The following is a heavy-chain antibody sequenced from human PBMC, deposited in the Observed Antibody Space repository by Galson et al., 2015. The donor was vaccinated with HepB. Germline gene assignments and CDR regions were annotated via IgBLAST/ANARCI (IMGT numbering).Heavy chain of an antibody. J-gene: IGHJ3*02. CDR3: ARRAEIGTKGSSLGAFDI. Sequence: SLRLSCAASGFTFSNYAMSWVRQAPGKGLEWVSALSSSGASTFYADSVKGRFTISRDNSKNTLYLQMNSLRAEDTAVYYCARRAEIGTKGSSLGAFDIWGQGTMVTVSS. CDR2: LSSSGAST. V-gene: IGHV3-23*01. D-gene: IGHD1-1*01. CDR1: GFTFSNYA.